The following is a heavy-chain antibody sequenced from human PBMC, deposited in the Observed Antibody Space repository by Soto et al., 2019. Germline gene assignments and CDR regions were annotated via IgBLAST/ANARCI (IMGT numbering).Heavy chain of an antibody. CDR2: ISAYNGNT. V-gene: IGHV1-18*01. CDR3: ARHTVAGTAFFDY. CDR1: GYTFTSYG. J-gene: IGHJ4*02. Sequence: QVQLVQSGAEVKKPGASVKVSCKASGYTFTSYGISWVRQAPGQGLEWMGWISAYNGNTNYAQELQGRVPMTTDTSLITAYMELRILRSDATAVYYCARHTVAGTAFFDYWGQGTLVTVSS. D-gene: IGHD6-19*01.